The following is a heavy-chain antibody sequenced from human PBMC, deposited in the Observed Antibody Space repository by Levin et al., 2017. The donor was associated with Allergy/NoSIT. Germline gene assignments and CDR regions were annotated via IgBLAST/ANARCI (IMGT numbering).Heavy chain of an antibody. CDR2: INPLSGDT. D-gene: IGHD3-22*01. CDR3: ATVDSSGSYGDLFDN. CDR1: GYEFLGRY. V-gene: IGHV1-2*02. J-gene: IGHJ4*02. Sequence: GESLKISCETSGYEFLGRYIHWVRLAPGQGLEWVGWINPLSGDTECAEKFQDRVTLTRDTSIRAAYLELRDLISDDAAVYFCATVDSSGSYGDLFDNWGQGSLVTVSS.